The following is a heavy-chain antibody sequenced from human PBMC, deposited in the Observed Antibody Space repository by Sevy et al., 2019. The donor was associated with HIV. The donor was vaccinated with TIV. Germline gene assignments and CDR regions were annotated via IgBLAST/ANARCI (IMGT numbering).Heavy chain of an antibody. Sequence: GGSLRLSCAASGFNFSTYGMYWVRQAPGKGLEWVAVMSYDGRNKYYAESVKGRFTISRDNSKNTLYLQMNSLEPEDTAVYYCAKDATWIQLWFPYYFDYWGQGTLVTVSS. D-gene: IGHD5-18*01. CDR3: AKDATWIQLWFPYYFDY. J-gene: IGHJ4*02. CDR1: GFNFSTYG. CDR2: MSYDGRNK. V-gene: IGHV3-30*18.